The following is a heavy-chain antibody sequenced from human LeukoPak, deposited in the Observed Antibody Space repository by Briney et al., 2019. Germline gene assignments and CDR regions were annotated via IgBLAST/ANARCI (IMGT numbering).Heavy chain of an antibody. CDR2: ISYDGSNR. CDR3: AKETRGSYSDY. Sequence: GGSLRLSCAASGVTFSSSGMHWVRQAPGKGLEWVAFISYDGSNRYYADSVKGRFTISRDNSKNTLYLQMNSLRAEDTAVYYCAKETRGSYSDYWGQGTLVTVSS. V-gene: IGHV3-30*02. D-gene: IGHD5-12*01. CDR1: GVTFSSSG. J-gene: IGHJ4*02.